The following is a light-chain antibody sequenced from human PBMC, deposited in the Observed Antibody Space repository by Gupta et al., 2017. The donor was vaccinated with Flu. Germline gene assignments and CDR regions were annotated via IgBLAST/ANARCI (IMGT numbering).Light chain of an antibody. CDR1: QSVSSY. Sequence: EIVLTPSPATLSLSPGERATLSCRASQSVSSYLAWYQQKPGQAPRLLISDASNRATGIPARFSGSGSGTDFTLTISSLEPEDFAVYYCQQRSNWPRTFGGGTKVEIK. J-gene: IGKJ4*01. CDR2: DAS. V-gene: IGKV3-11*01. CDR3: QQRSNWPRT.